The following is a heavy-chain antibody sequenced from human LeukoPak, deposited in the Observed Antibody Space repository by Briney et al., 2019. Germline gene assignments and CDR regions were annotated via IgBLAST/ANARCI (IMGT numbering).Heavy chain of an antibody. CDR2: ISAYNGNT. CDR1: GYTFTRYG. CDR3: AKNVHYYDSSGYYPTGPYYFDY. Sequence: ASVKVSCKASGYTFTRYGISWVRQAPGQGLEWMGWISAYNGNTNYAQRLQDRVTMTTDTSTSTVYMELRSLKSDHTSVYYYAKNVHYYDSSGYYPTGPYYFDYWGQGTLVTVSS. D-gene: IGHD3-22*01. J-gene: IGHJ4*02. V-gene: IGHV1-18*01.